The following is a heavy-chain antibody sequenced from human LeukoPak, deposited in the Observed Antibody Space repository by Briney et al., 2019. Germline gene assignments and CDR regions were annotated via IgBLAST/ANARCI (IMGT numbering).Heavy chain of an antibody. Sequence: SETLSLTCSVSGGSISSSSSYWGWIRQPPGKGLEWIGSIYYSGSSFDNPALKSRVTISVDTSKNQFSLKLSSVTAADTAVYHCARHRSGWLQSSFDYWDQGTLVTVSS. CDR2: IYYSGSS. CDR3: ARHRSGWLQSSFDY. D-gene: IGHD5-24*01. J-gene: IGHJ4*02. CDR1: GGSISSSSSY. V-gene: IGHV4-39*01.